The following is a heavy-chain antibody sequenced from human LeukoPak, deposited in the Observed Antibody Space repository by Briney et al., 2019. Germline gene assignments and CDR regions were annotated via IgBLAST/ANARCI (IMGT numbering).Heavy chain of an antibody. D-gene: IGHD2-2*01. CDR1: GFAFSSYN. CDR3: ARAGYCSSTSCDGGIDY. J-gene: IGHJ4*02. CDR2: IDTSSSYI. Sequence: GGSLRLSCAASGFAFSSYNMKWVRQAPGKGLEWVSFIDTSSSYIYYADSVKGRFTISRDNSKNSLYLQMDSLRVEDTAVYYCARAGYCSSTSCDGGIDYWGQGTLGTVSS. V-gene: IGHV3-21*06.